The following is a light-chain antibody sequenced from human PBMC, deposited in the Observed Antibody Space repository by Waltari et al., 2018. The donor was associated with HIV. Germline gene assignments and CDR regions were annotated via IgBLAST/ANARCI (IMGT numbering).Light chain of an antibody. Sequence: DIRVTQSPSSLSAYVGDRVTITCQASQDIINHLNWYQQKPGKAPELLIFDASHLEPVVTSRFSGSGSGTHFTLTISSLHPEDFATYFCQQYETLPLTFGGGTRVDIK. CDR2: DAS. CDR1: QDIINH. J-gene: IGKJ4*01. V-gene: IGKV1-33*01. CDR3: QQYETLPLT.